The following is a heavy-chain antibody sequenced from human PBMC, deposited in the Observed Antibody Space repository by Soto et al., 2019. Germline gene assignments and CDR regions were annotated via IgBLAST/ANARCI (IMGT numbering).Heavy chain of an antibody. CDR1: GGSISSGDYF. J-gene: IGHJ4*02. Sequence: QVQLQESGPGLVKSSQTLSLTCTVSGGSISSGDYFWSWIRQPPGKGLVWIGYIYSTGSTYYNPSXXXRXXISVDTSKNQFSLKLTSVTAADTAVYYCARRMPIDSYPFDYWGQGSLVTVSS. D-gene: IGHD2-2*01. V-gene: IGHV4-30-4*01. CDR3: ARRMPIDSYPFDY. CDR2: IYSTGST.